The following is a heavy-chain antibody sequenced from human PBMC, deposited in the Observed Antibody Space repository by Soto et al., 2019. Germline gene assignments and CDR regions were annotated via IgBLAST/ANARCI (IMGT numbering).Heavy chain of an antibody. CDR2: ISSSSSTI. J-gene: IGHJ4*02. Sequence: GGSLRLSCAASGFTFSSYAMSWVRQAPGKGLEWVSYISSSSSTIYYADSVKGRFTISRDNAKNSLYLQMNSLRAEDTAVYYCAREPYYYGSGSKTFDYWGQGTLVTVSS. D-gene: IGHD3-10*01. V-gene: IGHV3-48*01. CDR1: GFTFSSYA. CDR3: AREPYYYGSGSKTFDY.